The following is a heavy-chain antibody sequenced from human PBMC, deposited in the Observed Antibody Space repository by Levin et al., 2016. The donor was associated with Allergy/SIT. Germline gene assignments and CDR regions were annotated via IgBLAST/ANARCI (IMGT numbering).Heavy chain of an antibody. V-gene: IGHV1-46*01. Sequence: SVKVSCKASGYTFTSYYMHWVRQAPGQGLEWMGIINPSGGSTSYAQKFQGRVTMTRDTSTSTVYMELSSLRSEDTAVYYCARVEIAAAGTGTGSMDVWGQGTTVTVSS. CDR3: ARVEIAAAGTGTGSMDV. J-gene: IGHJ6*02. D-gene: IGHD6-13*01. CDR1: GYTFTSYY. CDR2: INPSGGST.